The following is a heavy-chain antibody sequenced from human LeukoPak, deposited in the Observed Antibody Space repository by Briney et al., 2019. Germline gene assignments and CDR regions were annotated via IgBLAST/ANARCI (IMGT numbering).Heavy chain of an antibody. CDR1: GFTFSSYA. CDR2: IHGNGGST. Sequence: GGSLRLSCAASGFTFSSYAMSWVRQAPGRGLEWVSAIHGNGGSTYYADSVKGRFNISRDNSKNTLYLQMNSLRAGDRAVYYCPKTGSSTYSYAGGDYWGQGTLVIVSS. CDR3: PKTGSSTYSYAGGDY. J-gene: IGHJ4*02. D-gene: IGHD3-16*01. V-gene: IGHV3-23*01.